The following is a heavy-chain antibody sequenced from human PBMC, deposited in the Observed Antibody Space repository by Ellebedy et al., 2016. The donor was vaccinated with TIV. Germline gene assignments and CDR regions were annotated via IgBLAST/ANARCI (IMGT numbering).Heavy chain of an antibody. CDR3: VRGSSL. CDR2: IDPVDSET. Sequence: PGGSLRLSCKGSRDSFTYYWISWVRQKPGKGLEWMGRIDPVDSETKYSPSFEGHVTMSSDKSISTAYLQWRRLETSDTAMYYCVRGSSLWGQGTLVTVSS. J-gene: IGHJ4*02. CDR1: RDSFTYYW. V-gene: IGHV5-10-1*01.